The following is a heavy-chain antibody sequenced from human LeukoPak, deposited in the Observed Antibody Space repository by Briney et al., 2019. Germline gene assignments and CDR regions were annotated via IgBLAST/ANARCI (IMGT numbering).Heavy chain of an antibody. CDR3: ARDVGDGYNFGDY. D-gene: IGHD5-24*01. CDR1: GFTFSSYA. J-gene: IGHJ4*02. V-gene: IGHV3-30-3*01. Sequence: GGSLRLSCAASGFTFSSYAMHWVRQAPGEGLEWVAVISYDGSNKYYADSVKGRFTISRDNSKNTLYLQMNSLRAEDTAVYYCARDVGDGYNFGDYWGQGTLVTVSS. CDR2: ISYDGSNK.